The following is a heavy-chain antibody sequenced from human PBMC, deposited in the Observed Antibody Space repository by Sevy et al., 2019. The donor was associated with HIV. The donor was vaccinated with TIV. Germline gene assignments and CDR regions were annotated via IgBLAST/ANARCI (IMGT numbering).Heavy chain of an antibody. D-gene: IGHD1-26*01. CDR2: ITGNSVTT. V-gene: IGHV3-23*01. J-gene: IGHJ4*02. CDR3: ARGDVGRLDY. Sequence: GGSLRLSCAASGFTFSSYAMSWVRQAPGKGLDWVSSITGNSVTTYYADSVKGRFTMSRDNAKNSLYLQMNSLRAEDTAVYYCARGDVGRLDYWGQGTLVTVSS. CDR1: GFTFSSYA.